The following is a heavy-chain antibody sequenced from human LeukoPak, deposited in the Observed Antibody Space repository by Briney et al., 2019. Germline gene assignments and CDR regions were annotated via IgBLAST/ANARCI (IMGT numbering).Heavy chain of an antibody. V-gene: IGHV3-72*01. J-gene: IGHJ4*01. D-gene: IGHD3-9*01. CDR3: ARAGILTTPYYFDY. Sequence: GGSLRLSCAASGFTFSDHYMDWVRQAPGKGLEWVGRLRNKANSYTTEYAASVKGRFTVSRDDSKNSLYLQMNSLKIEDTAVYYCARAGILTTPYYFDYWGHGTLVTVSS. CDR2: LRNKANSYTT. CDR1: GFTFSDHY.